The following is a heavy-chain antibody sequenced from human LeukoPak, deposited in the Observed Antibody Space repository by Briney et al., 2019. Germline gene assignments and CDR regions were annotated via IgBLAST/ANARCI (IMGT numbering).Heavy chain of an antibody. V-gene: IGHV3-30*18. CDR1: GFTFSSYG. D-gene: IGHD3-10*01. J-gene: IGHJ6*02. Sequence: PGGSLRLSCAASGFTFSSYGMHWVRQAPGKGLEWVAVISYDGSNKYYADSVKGRFTISRDNSKNTLYLQMNSLRAEDTAVYYCAKELLWFGSYYYGMDVWGQGTTVTVSS. CDR3: AKELLWFGSYYYGMDV. CDR2: ISYDGSNK.